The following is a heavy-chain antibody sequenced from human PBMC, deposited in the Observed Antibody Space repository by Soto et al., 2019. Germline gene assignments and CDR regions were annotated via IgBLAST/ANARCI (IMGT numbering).Heavy chain of an antibody. CDR3: ARDKGHDILTGYYRYYFDY. CDR2: ISYDGSNK. Sequence: PGGSLRLSCAASGFTFSSYAMHWVRQAPGKGLEWVAVISYDGSNKYYADSVKGRFAISRDNSKNTLYLQMNSLRAEDTAVYYCARDKGHDILTGYYRYYFDYWGQGTLVT. J-gene: IGHJ4*02. D-gene: IGHD3-9*01. V-gene: IGHV3-30*09. CDR1: GFTFSSYA.